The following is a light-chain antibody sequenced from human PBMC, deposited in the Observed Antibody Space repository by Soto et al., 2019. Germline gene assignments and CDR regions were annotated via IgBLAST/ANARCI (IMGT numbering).Light chain of an antibody. Sequence: EIVMTQSPVTLSVSPGDRATLSCRASQSVNSNLAWYQHKPSQTTKLLICVASTMATGIPARFSGSGSGTEFTLTISSLQSEDFAVYYCEQYNVWPLTFGGGTKVEFK. J-gene: IGKJ4*01. CDR2: VAS. V-gene: IGKV3-15*01. CDR1: QSVNSN. CDR3: EQYNVWPLT.